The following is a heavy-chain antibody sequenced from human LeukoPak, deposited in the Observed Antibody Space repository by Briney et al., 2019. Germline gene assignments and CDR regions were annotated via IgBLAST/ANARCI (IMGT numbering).Heavy chain of an antibody. CDR3: AKDPRYCSGGSCFPYNWFDP. J-gene: IGHJ5*02. V-gene: IGHV3-23*01. CDR2: INGGGDTT. Sequence: GGSLRLSCAPSGFTFSSYWMSWVRQAPGKGLEWVSGINGGGDTTFYADSVKGRFTISRDNSKNTLYLQMNSLRAEDTAVYYCAKDPRYCSGGSCFPYNWFDPWGQGTLVTVSS. CDR1: GFTFSSYW. D-gene: IGHD2-15*01.